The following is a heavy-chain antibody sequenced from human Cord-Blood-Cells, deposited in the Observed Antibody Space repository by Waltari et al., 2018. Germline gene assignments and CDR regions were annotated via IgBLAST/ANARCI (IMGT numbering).Heavy chain of an antibody. Sequence: GTFSSYAISWVRQAPGQGLEWMGGIIPIFGTANYAQKFQGRVTITADESTSTAYMELSSLRSEDTAVYYCAREGAGTHAFDIWGQGTWSPSLQ. D-gene: IGHD1-1*01. V-gene: IGHV1-69*01. CDR1: GTFSSYA. CDR3: AREGAGTHAFDI. J-gene: IGHJ3*02. CDR2: IIPIFGTA.